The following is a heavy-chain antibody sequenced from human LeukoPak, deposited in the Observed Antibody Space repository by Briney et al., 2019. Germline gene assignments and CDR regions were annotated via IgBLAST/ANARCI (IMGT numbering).Heavy chain of an antibody. V-gene: IGHV3-48*02. J-gene: IGHJ5*02. D-gene: IGHD2-2*01. CDR2: ISSSSSTI. CDR1: GFTFSSYS. CDR3: ARGGGYCSSTSCPGNWFDP. Sequence: GGSLRLSCAASGFTFSSYSMNWVPQAPGKGLEWVSYISSSSSTIYYADSVKGRFTISRDNAKNSLYLQVNSLRDEDTAVYYCARGGGYCSSTSCPGNWFDPWGQGTLVTVSS.